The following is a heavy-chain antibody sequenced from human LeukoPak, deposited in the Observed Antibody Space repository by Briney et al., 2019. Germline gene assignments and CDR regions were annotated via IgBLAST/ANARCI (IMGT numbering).Heavy chain of an antibody. Sequence: SETLSLTCTVSGGSISSSSYYWGWIRQPPGKGLEWIVSIYYSGSTYYNPSLKSRVTISVDTSKNQFSLKLSSVTAADTAVYYCARTVVVTAIRPYWYFDLWGRGTLVTVSS. CDR2: IYYSGST. V-gene: IGHV4-39*07. CDR3: ARTVVVTAIRPYWYFDL. D-gene: IGHD2-21*02. J-gene: IGHJ2*01. CDR1: GGSISSSSYY.